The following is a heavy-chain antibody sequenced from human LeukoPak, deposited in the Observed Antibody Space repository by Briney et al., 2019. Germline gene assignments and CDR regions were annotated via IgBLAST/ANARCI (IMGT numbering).Heavy chain of an antibody. Sequence: ASVKVSCKAPGYTFNGFYLHWVRQAPGQGLEWMGWINPNSGGTNYAQKFQGRVTMTRDTSISTAYMELSRLRSDDTAVYYCARWMATVTTPDYWGQGTLVTASS. CDR2: INPNSGGT. D-gene: IGHD4-11*01. J-gene: IGHJ4*02. CDR1: GYTFNGFY. V-gene: IGHV1-2*02. CDR3: ARWMATVTTPDY.